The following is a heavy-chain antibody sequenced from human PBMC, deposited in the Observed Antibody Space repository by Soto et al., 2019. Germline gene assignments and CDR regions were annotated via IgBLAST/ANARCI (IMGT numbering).Heavy chain of an antibody. CDR3: ARGDPATYMRLPFDH. CDR2: ISGHSGNS. J-gene: IGHJ4*02. CDR1: GSTFNTYG. Sequence: ASVKVSCKTSGSTFNTYGISWVRQAPGQGLEWMGWISGHSGNSDYSQKFQGRVTMTRDTSTRIAYMELRGLTSDDTAVYYCARGDPATYMRLPFDHWDQGTVVTVSS. V-gene: IGHV1-18*04. D-gene: IGHD6-25*01.